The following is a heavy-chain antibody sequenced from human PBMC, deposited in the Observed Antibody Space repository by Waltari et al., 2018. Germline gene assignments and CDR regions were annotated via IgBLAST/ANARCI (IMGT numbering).Heavy chain of an antibody. V-gene: IGHV3-15*01. CDR2: IKSKTDGGTT. J-gene: IGHJ5*02. CDR1: GFTFSNAW. CDR3: TTDLGEWLLPSNWFDP. D-gene: IGHD3-3*01. Sequence: EVQLVESGGGLVKPGGSLSLSCAASGFTFSNAWMSWVRQAPGKGLEWVGRIKSKTDGGTTDYAAPVKGRFTISRDDSKNTLYLQMNSLKTEDTAVYYCTTDLGEWLLPSNWFDPWGQGTLVTVSS.